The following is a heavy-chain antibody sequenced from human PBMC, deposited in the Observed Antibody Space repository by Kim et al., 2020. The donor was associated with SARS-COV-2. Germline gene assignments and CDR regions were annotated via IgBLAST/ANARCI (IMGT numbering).Heavy chain of an antibody. Sequence: GSLRLSCAASGFTFGDSVMHWFRQAPGKGLEWVALVSGDGATTYYADSVKGRFTISRDNSKDSLSLHMNSLRIEDTASYYCSKASGWLPRYWGQGTMVTVSS. CDR3: SKASGWLPRY. CDR2: VSGDGATT. J-gene: IGHJ4*02. D-gene: IGHD6-19*01. V-gene: IGHV3-43*02. CDR1: GFTFGDSV.